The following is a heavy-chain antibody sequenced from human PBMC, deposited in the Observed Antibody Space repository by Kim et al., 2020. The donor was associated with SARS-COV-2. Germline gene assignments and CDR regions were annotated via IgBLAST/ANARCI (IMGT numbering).Heavy chain of an antibody. CDR3: ARDYGIYNWNDVGGIDY. CDR2: IWYDGSNR. V-gene: IGHV3-33*01. D-gene: IGHD1-20*01. CDR1: GFTFSSYA. Sequence: GGSLRLSCAASGFTFSSYAMHWVRQAPGKGLEWVAVIWYDGSNRYYADSVRGRFTISRDNSKKTVYLQMNSLRAEDTAVYYCARDYGIYNWNDVGGIDY. J-gene: IGHJ4*01.